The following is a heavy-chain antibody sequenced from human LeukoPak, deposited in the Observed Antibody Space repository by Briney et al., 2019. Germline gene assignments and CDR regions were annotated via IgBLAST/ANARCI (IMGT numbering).Heavy chain of an antibody. Sequence: RRASVKVSCKASGYTFTSYGISWVRQAPGQGLEWMGWISAYNGNTNYAQKLQGRVTMTTDTSTSTAHMELRSLRSDDTAVYYCARDPPGYCGSTTCPHAYWGQGTLVTVSS. D-gene: IGHD2-2*01. CDR2: ISAYNGNT. V-gene: IGHV1-18*01. CDR1: GYTFTSYG. J-gene: IGHJ4*02. CDR3: ARDPPGYCGSTTCPHAY.